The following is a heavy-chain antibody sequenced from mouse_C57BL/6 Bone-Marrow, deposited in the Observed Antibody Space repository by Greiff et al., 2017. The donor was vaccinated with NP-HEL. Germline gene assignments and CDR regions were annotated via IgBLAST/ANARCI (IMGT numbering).Heavy chain of an antibody. Sequence: VQLQQSGPELVKPGASVKISCKASGYTFTDYYMNWVKQSHGKSLEWIGDINPNNGGTSYNQKFKGKATLTVDKSSSTAYMELRSLTSEDSAVYYCAREGLRRRRVYYYAMDYWGQGTSVTVSS. D-gene: IGHD2-4*01. V-gene: IGHV1-26*01. CDR2: INPNNGGT. CDR3: AREGLRRRRVYYYAMDY. CDR1: GYTFTDYY. J-gene: IGHJ4*01.